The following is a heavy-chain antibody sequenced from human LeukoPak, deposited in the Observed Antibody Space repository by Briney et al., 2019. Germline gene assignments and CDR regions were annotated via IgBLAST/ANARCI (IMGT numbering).Heavy chain of an antibody. Sequence: ASVKVSCTASGDTFRTYGITWVRQAPGQGLEWMGWITAYNGNKKYADNIQGRVTMTTDTSTSTAYMELRNLRSDDTAVYYFPRDQGWCSSTGCFGVDWGQGTLVTVSS. V-gene: IGHV1-18*04. CDR2: ITAYNGNK. J-gene: IGHJ4*02. CDR3: PRDQGWCSSTGCFGVD. CDR1: GDTFRTYG. D-gene: IGHD2-2*01.